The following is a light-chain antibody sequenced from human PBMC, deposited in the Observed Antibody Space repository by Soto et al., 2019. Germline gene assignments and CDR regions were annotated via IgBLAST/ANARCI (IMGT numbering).Light chain of an antibody. J-gene: IGKJ4*01. CDR2: GAS. CDR1: QSVSSN. CDR3: QQYNNWLRT. Sequence: EIVMTQSPATLSVSPGERATLSCRASQSVSSNLAWYQQKPGQAPRLLIYGASTRATGIPARFSGSGSGTEFTLTISSLQSEDFAVYYCQQYNNWLRTFGGGTKVDIK. V-gene: IGKV3-15*01.